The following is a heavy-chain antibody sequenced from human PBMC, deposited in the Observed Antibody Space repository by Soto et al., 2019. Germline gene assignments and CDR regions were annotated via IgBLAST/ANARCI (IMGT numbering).Heavy chain of an antibody. CDR1: GGTFNSYA. D-gene: IGHD6-19*01. CDR3: AREETKAVAGEAERAGRTRLRSDAAPDTQAADV. J-gene: IGHJ6*01. Sequence: QVQLVQSGAEVKKPGSSVKVSCKASGGTFNSYAVTWVRQAPGQGPEWMGGIIPVFGTANNAQKFQGRVTITADDSTIKVYMELHSLRCEDTAVDFCAREETKAVAGEAERAGRTRLRSDAAPDTQAADV. CDR2: IIPVFGTA. V-gene: IGHV1-69*01.